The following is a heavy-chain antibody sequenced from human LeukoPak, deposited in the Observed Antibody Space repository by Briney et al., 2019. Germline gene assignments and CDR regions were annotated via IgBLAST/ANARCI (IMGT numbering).Heavy chain of an antibody. D-gene: IGHD1-14*01. CDR2: IYSGGDT. V-gene: IGHV3-66*01. Sequence: PGGSLRLSCAASGFTVSNYYMSWVRQAPGKGLEWVSVIYSGGDTSHADSVKGRFTLSRDISKNTLYLQMNSLRAEDTAVYHCESTRGPWGQGTPVTVSS. J-gene: IGHJ5*02. CDR3: ESTRGP. CDR1: GFTVSNYY.